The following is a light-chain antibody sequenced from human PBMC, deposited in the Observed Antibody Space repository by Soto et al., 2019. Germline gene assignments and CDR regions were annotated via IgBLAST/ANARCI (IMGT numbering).Light chain of an antibody. CDR3: QQYNSWPPIT. V-gene: IGKV3-15*01. CDR1: ESVSSN. Sequence: EVVMTRSPATLSVSPGERATLSCRASESVSSNLAWYQKRPGQAPRLVIYGASTRATGIPDRFSGGGSGTEFTLTISSLQSEDFAVYYGQQYNSWPPITFGQGTRLEIK. CDR2: GAS. J-gene: IGKJ5*01.